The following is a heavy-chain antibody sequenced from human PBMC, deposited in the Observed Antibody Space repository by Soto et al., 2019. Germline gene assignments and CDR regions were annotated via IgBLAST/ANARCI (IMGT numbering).Heavy chain of an antibody. D-gene: IGHD6-19*01. V-gene: IGHV3-33*01. CDR2: IWYDGSNK. CDR1: GFTFSNYG. CDR3: ARDCAGYSSGWYQRGGFDY. Sequence: QVQLVESGGGVVQPGRSLRLSCAASGFTFSNYGMHWVRQAPGKGLEWVAVIWYDGSNKYCADSVKGRFTTSRDNSKNTLYLQMNSLRAEDTAVYYCARDCAGYSSGWYQRGGFDYWGQGTLVTVSS. J-gene: IGHJ4*02.